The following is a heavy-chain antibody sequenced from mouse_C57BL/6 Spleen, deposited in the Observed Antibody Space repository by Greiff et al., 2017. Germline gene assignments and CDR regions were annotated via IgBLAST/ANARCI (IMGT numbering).Heavy chain of an antibody. D-gene: IGHD3-2*02. Sequence: QVQLQQSGPELVKPGASVKISCKASGYAFSSSWMNWVKQRPGKGLEWIGRIYPGDGDTNYNGKFKGKATLTAEKSSSTAYMQLSSLTSEDSAVYFCARLDSSGYVGDYYAMDYWGQGTSVTVSS. CDR2: IYPGDGDT. CDR3: ARLDSSGYVGDYYAMDY. J-gene: IGHJ4*01. V-gene: IGHV1-82*01. CDR1: GYAFSSSW.